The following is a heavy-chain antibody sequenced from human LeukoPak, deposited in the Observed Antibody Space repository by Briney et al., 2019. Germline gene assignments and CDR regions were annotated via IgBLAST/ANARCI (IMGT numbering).Heavy chain of an antibody. CDR1: GFTFSTYW. CDR3: ATSDDLWSGMDN. J-gene: IGHJ4*02. V-gene: IGHV3-7*02. D-gene: IGHD3-3*01. CDR2: IQPDGSDQ. Sequence: GGSLRLSCAASGFTFSTYWMTWVRQAPGKGLEWVANIQPDGSDQYYVDSVKGRFTISRDNAKNSLFLQMNSLRAEDTAVYYCATSDDLWSGMDNWGQGTLVTVSS.